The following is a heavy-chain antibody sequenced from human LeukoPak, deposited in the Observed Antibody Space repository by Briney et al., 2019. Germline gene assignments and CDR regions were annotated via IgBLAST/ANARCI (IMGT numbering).Heavy chain of an antibody. CDR2: INPSGGST. J-gene: IGHJ6*02. V-gene: IGHV1-46*01. Sequence: ASVKVSCKASGYTFTSYYMHWVRQAPGQGLEWMGIINPSGGSTSYAQKFQGRVTMTRDTSTSTVYMELSSLRSEDTAVYYCARDQYSSGWYENYYGMDVWGQGTTVTVSS. CDR3: ARDQYSSGWYENYYGMDV. D-gene: IGHD6-19*01. CDR1: GYTFTSYY.